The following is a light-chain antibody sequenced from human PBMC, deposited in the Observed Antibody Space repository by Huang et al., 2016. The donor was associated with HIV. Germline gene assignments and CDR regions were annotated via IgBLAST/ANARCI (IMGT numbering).Light chain of an antibody. Sequence: EIVLTQSPGTLSLSPGERATLSCSASQRVSSTYLAWYQQKPGQAPRLLIDGASTRATCIPDRFSGSGSGTDFTLTLSRLEPEDFAVYYCQQCGDSPLTFGGGTKVEIK. V-gene: IGKV3-20*01. J-gene: IGKJ4*01. CDR1: QRVSSTY. CDR3: QQCGDSPLT. CDR2: GAS.